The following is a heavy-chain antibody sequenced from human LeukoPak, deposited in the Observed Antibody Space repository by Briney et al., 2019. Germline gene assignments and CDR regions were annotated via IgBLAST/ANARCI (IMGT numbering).Heavy chain of an antibody. V-gene: IGHV3-53*01. D-gene: IGHD3-3*01. CDR2: IYSGGST. CDR1: GFTVSSNY. J-gene: IGHJ4*02. CDR3: ARGALRFYYFDY. Sequence: RGSLRLSCAASGFTVSSNYMSWVRQAPGKGLEWVSVIYSGGSTYYADSVKGRFTISRDNSKNTLYLQMNSLRAEDTAVYYCARGALRFYYFDYWGQGTLVTVSS.